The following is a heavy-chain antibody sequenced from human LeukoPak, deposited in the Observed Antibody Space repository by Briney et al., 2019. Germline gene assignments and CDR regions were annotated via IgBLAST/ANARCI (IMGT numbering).Heavy chain of an antibody. V-gene: IGHV3-30*03. CDR1: GFTFNNFA. J-gene: IGHJ5*02. CDR2: ISHDGGSK. D-gene: IGHD3-22*01. CDR3: ARAYYDGSGRFDP. Sequence: PGGSLRLSCAASGFTFNNFAMHWGRQAPGKGLEWVTVISHDGGSKNYADSGKGRFTISRDNSRNTLYLQMNSLRVEDTAVYYCARAYYDGSGRFDPWGQGTLVTVSS.